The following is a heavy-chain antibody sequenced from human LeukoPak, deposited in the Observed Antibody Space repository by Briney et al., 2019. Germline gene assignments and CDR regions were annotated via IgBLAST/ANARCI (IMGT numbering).Heavy chain of an antibody. CDR1: EFTFSSYSM. Sequence: GSLRLSCAASEFTFSSYSMNWVRQPPGKGLEWIGEIHHSGSTNYNPSLKSRVTISVDKSKNQFSLKLSSVTAADTAVYYCAKSGSYQSDAFDIWGQGTMVTVSS. CDR2: IHHSGST. CDR3: AKSGSYQSDAFDI. V-gene: IGHV4-4*02. D-gene: IGHD1-26*01. J-gene: IGHJ3*02.